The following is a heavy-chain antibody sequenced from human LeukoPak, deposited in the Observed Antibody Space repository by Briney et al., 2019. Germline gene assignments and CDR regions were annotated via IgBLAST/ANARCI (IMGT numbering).Heavy chain of an antibody. D-gene: IGHD6-13*01. J-gene: IGHJ1*01. CDR3: ARGLYSSSWYGIEYFQH. CDR2: INHSGST. V-gene: IGHV4-34*01. Sequence: SETLSLTCAVYGVSFSGYYWSWIRQPPGKGLEWIGEINHSGSTNYNPSLKSRVTISVDTSKNQFSLKLSSVTAADTAVYYCARGLYSSSWYGIEYFQHWGQGTLVTVSS. CDR1: GVSFSGYY.